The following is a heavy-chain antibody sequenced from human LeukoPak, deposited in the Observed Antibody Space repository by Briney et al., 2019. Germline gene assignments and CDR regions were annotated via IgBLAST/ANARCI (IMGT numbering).Heavy chain of an antibody. CDR2: IYYSGST. V-gene: IGHV4-39*01. CDR3: ARFSYYYYYMDV. CDR1: GGSISSSSYY. J-gene: IGHJ6*03. Sequence: SETLSLTCIVSGGSISSSSYYWGWIRQPPGKEREWIGSIYYSGSTYYNPSLKSRVTISVDTSRIQFSLKLSSATAADTAVYYCARFSYYYYYMDVWGKGTTVTVSS.